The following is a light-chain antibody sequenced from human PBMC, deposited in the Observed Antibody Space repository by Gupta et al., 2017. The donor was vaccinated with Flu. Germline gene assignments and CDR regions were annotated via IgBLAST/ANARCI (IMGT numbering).Light chain of an antibody. CDR3: QVWDSNSDHAV. V-gene: IGLV3-21*02. CDR2: GDS. Sequence: GQTASISCGGNKIGTYRVHWYQQKPGQAPLLFVYGDSDRPSGIPERFSGSTSGNTATLTISRVEAGDEADYSCQVWDSNSDHAVFGGGTRLTVL. CDR1: KIGTYR. J-gene: IGLJ2*01.